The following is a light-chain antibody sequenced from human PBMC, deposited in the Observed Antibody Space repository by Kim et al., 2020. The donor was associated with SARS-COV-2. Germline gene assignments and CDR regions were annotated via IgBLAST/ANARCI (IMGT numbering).Light chain of an antibody. Sequence: LAPGDSATLSCRASRSVSSSLAWYQQKPGQAPRLRIYDASNRAAGIPARFSGSGSGTDFTLTISSLEPEDFAVYYCQDRSNWPPAFGGGTKVDIK. J-gene: IGKJ4*01. CDR2: DAS. V-gene: IGKV3-11*01. CDR1: RSVSSS. CDR3: QDRSNWPPA.